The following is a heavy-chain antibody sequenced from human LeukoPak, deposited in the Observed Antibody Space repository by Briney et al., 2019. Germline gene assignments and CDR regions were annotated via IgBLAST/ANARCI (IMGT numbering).Heavy chain of an antibody. D-gene: IGHD1-1*01. J-gene: IGHJ4*02. CDR2: IRYDGSNK. CDR1: GFSFSDYA. Sequence: GGSLRLSCAASGFSFSDYALHWVRQAPGKGLEWVAFIRYDGSNKYYADSVKGRFTISRDNSKNTLYLQMNSLRAEDTAVYYCATWSGLSSSNWYGPFDYWGQGTLVTVSS. V-gene: IGHV3-30*02. CDR3: ATWSGLSSSNWYGPFDY.